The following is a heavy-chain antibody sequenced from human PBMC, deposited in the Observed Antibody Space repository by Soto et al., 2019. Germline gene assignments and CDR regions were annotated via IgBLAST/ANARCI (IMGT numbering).Heavy chain of an antibody. CDR2: ISYDGSNK. V-gene: IGHV3-30-3*01. D-gene: IGHD3-22*01. CDR1: GFAFNTSS. Sequence: GGSLRLSCAASGFAFNTSSMHWVRQAPGKGLEWVAVISYDGSNKYYADSVKGRFTISRDNSKNTLYLQMNSLRAEDTAVYYCARDRAVSSGYYSDYFDYWGQGTLVTVSS. CDR3: ARDRAVSSGYYSDYFDY. J-gene: IGHJ4*02.